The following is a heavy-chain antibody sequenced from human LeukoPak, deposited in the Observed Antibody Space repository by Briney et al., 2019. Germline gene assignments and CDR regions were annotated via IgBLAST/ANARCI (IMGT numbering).Heavy chain of an antibody. CDR1: GDSISSSSYF. CDR2: VSYSATT. Sequence: SETLSLTCTVSGDSISSSSYFWGWIRRPRGKGLEWIASVSYSATTSYNPSLKSRVTISLDTSKNQFSLKVNSVTAADTAVYYCARHTYSIFYFDYWGQGTLVTVSS. J-gene: IGHJ4*02. CDR3: ARHTYSIFYFDY. V-gene: IGHV4-39*01. D-gene: IGHD5-18*01.